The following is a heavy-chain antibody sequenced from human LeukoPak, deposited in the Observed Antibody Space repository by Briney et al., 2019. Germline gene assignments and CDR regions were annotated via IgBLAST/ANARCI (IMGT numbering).Heavy chain of an antibody. CDR2: IIPIFGTA. CDR1: GGTFSSYA. D-gene: IGHD1-1*01. Sequence: SVKVSCKASGGTFSSYAISWVRQAPGQGLEWMGGIIPIFGTANYAQKFQGRVTITTDESTSTAYMELSSLRSEDTAVYYCARSGRLRMISFIWGQGTMVTVSS. V-gene: IGHV1-69*05. CDR3: ARSGRLRMISFI. J-gene: IGHJ3*02.